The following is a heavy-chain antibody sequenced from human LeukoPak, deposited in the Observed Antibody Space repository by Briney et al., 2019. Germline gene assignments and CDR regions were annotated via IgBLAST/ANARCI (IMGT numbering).Heavy chain of an antibody. CDR3: ARDGIDYYGSGRGAFDI. CDR1: GFTFSSYV. Sequence: GGSLRLSCAASGFTFSSYVMHWVRQAPGKGLEWVAVISYDGSNKYYADSVKGRFTISRDNSKNTLYLQMNSLRAEDTAVYYCARDGIDYYGSGRGAFDIWGQGTMVTVSS. CDR2: ISYDGSNK. D-gene: IGHD3-10*01. J-gene: IGHJ3*02. V-gene: IGHV3-30-3*01.